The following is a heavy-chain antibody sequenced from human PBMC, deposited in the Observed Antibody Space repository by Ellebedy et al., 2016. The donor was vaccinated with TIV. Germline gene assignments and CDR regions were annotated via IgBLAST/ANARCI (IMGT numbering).Heavy chain of an antibody. CDR2: VGSDGGNR. CDR1: GLTFSTYA. V-gene: IGHV3-33*08. Sequence: GGSLRLXXAASGLTFSTYAIHWVRQAPGKGLEWVAVVGSDGGNRYYADSVKGRFTISRDNSKNTLYLHMSSLRVEDSAVYYCARGSYFTVTDTSLIDYWGQGTLVTVSS. D-gene: IGHD2-21*02. CDR3: ARGSYFTVTDTSLIDY. J-gene: IGHJ4*02.